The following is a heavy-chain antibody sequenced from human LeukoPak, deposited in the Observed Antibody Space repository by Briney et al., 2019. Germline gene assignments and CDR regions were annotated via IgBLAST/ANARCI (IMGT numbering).Heavy chain of an antibody. V-gene: IGHV1-2*02. CDR2: INPNSGGT. J-gene: IGHJ4*02. D-gene: IGHD4-17*01. Sequence: ASVKVSCKASGYTFTGYYMHWVRQAPGQRLEWMGWINPNSGGTNYAQKVQDRFTMTRDTSSSTAYMELSRLRSHDTAVYYCARVGAYGDSALDYWGQGTLVTVSS. CDR1: GYTFTGYY. CDR3: ARVGAYGDSALDY.